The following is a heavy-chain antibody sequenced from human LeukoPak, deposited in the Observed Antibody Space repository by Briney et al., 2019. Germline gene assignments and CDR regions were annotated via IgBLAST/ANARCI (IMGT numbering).Heavy chain of an antibody. V-gene: IGHV1-18*01. D-gene: IGHD2-15*01. CDR2: ISTYNGNT. Sequence: LRASVKVSCKASGYTFTSYGISWVRQAPGQGLEWMGWISTYNGNTNYAQKLQGRVTMTTDTSMSTAYMEVRSLTSDDTAVYYCARDLRYCSGGTCYHLGQGDPWGQGTLVTVSS. CDR3: ARDLRYCSGGTCYHLGQGDP. CDR1: GYTFTSYG. J-gene: IGHJ5*02.